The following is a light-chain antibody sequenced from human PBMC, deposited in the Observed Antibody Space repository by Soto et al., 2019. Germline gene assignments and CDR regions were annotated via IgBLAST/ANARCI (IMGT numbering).Light chain of an antibody. J-gene: IGKJ2*01. V-gene: IGKV3-20*01. Sequence: EIVLTQSPGTLSLSPGERATLSCRASQTVSSSYLAWYQQKPGQAPRLLIYGASTRATGIPVRFSGSASGTDFTLTISRLEPEDFAVNYYQQYGPSPMYTFGQGTNLEIK. CDR1: QTVSSSY. CDR2: GAS. CDR3: QQYGPSPMYT.